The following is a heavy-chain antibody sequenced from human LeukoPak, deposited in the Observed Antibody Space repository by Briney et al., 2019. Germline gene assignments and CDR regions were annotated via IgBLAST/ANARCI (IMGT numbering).Heavy chain of an antibody. Sequence: ASVKVSCKASGYTFTSYYMHWVRQAPGQGLEWMGIINPSGGSTSYAQKFQGRVTMTRDMSTSTVYMELSSLRSEDTAVYYCAGRYSYGTEESWGQGTLVTVSS. J-gene: IGHJ5*02. CDR2: INPSGGST. CDR1: GYTFTSYY. D-gene: IGHD5-18*01. CDR3: AGRYSYGTEES. V-gene: IGHV1-46*01.